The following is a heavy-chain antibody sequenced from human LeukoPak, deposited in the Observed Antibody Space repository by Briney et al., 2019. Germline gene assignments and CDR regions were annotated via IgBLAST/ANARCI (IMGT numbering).Heavy chain of an antibody. J-gene: IGHJ5*02. CDR2: INPNRGGK. CDR3: ARLSRRQQLGLNWFDP. Sequence: ASVKVSCKASGYTFTGYYMHWVRQAPGQGLEWMGRINPNRGGKNYAQKFQGRITMTRDTCISTAYMELSRLRSDDTAVYYCARLSRRQQLGLNWFDPWGQGTLVTVSS. D-gene: IGHD6-13*01. CDR1: GYTFTGYY. V-gene: IGHV1-2*06.